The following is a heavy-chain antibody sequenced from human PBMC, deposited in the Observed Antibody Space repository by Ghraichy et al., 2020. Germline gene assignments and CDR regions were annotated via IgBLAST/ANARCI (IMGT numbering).Heavy chain of an antibody. Sequence: AGSLRLSCAASGFTFTTYAMNWVRQAPGKGLEWVSTINTGGGSTYYADSVKGRFTISRDNSKNTLYLQMNSLRAEDTALYYCAKSWQSDFWGQGSLVTVSS. J-gene: IGHJ4*02. CDR1: GFTFTTYA. D-gene: IGHD5-12*01. V-gene: IGHV3-23*01. CDR3: AKSWQSDF. CDR2: INTGGGST.